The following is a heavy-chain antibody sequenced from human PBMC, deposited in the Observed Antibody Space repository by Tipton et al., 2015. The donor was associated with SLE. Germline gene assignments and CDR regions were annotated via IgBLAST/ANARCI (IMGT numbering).Heavy chain of an antibody. Sequence: SLRLSCAASGFTFISYAMSWVRQAPGRGLEWVSAIMGSGGRTYYADSVKCLLTISRDNSKNTLYLQMNCLRAEDTAVYYCAKPPGGNYTSPWGQGTLVTVSS. V-gene: IGHV3-23*01. D-gene: IGHD4-11*01. J-gene: IGHJ5*02. CDR3: AKPPGGNYTSP. CDR1: GFTFISYA. CDR2: IMGSGGRT.